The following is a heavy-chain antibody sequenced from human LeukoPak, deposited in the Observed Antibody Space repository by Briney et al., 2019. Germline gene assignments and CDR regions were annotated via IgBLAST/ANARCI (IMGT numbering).Heavy chain of an antibody. V-gene: IGHV3-23*01. D-gene: IGHD1-26*01. CDR3: AILTGSGIVGTTGGFDH. J-gene: IGHJ4*01. CDR2: IRGSGSTT. Sequence: GGSLRLSCAASGFTFHSHAMNWVRQAPGKGLEGVSSIRGSGSTTYSADSVKGRFTISRDSSKNTLYLQMNSLRGEDTALYYCAILTGSGIVGTTGGFDHWGQGTLVTVSS. CDR1: GFTFHSHA.